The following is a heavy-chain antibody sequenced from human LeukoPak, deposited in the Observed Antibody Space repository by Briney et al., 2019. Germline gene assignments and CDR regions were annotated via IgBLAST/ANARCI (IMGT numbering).Heavy chain of an antibody. CDR3: ARLAIFGVVIIDY. CDR2: IYYSGST. J-gene: IGHJ4*02. D-gene: IGHD3-3*01. CDR1: GGSISSSSYY. V-gene: IGHV4-39*01. Sequence: PSETLSLTCTVSGGSISSSSYYWGWIRQPPGKGLEWIGSIYYSGSTYHNPSLKSRVTISVDTSKNQFSLKLSSVTAADTAVYYCARLAIFGVVIIDYWGQGTLVTVSS.